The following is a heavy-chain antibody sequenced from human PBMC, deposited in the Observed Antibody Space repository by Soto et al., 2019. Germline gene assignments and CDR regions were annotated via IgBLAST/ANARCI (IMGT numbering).Heavy chain of an antibody. CDR2: NIPIRGIA. Sequence: QVQLVQSGAEVKKPGSSVKVSCKASGGTFSSYTXXWXXXXXXXXLEWMXXNIPIRGIANYAKKFQGRVTIAADXSTSTAXXXLSSLRSXXXXXXXXXXGRWEDSRDGYRGWFDPWCQGALVTVSS. CDR3: XXGRWEDSRDGYRGWFDP. CDR1: GGTFSSYT. V-gene: IGHV1-69*02. D-gene: IGHD3-22*01. J-gene: IGHJ5*02.